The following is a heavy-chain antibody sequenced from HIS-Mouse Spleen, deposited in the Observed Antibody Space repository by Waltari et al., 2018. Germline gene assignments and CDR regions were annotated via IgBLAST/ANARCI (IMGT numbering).Heavy chain of an antibody. CDR3: AREFGLLPPISSRDYDAFDI. CDR1: GGSISSSSYY. Sequence: QLQLQESGPGLVKPSETLSLTCTVSGGSISSSSYYWGWIPQPPGKGLEWIGSIYYSGRTYYNPSLKSRVTISVDTSKNQFSLKLSSVTAADTAVYYCAREFGLLPPISSRDYDAFDIWGQGTMVTVSS. V-gene: IGHV4-39*07. D-gene: IGHD3-10*01. J-gene: IGHJ3*02. CDR2: IYYSGRT.